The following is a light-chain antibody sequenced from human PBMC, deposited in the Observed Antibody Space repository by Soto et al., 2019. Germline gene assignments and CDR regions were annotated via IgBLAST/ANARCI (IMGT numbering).Light chain of an antibody. CDR2: EVS. CDR3: NSYTTTATRV. CDR1: SSDVGYYDY. Sequence: QSALTQPASLSGSPGQSITISCTGTSSDVGYYDYVSWYQQHPGKAPKLLIYEVSNRPSGVSDRFSGSKSGNTASLTISGLQAEDEADYFCNSYTTTATRVFGTGTKVTVL. J-gene: IGLJ1*01. V-gene: IGLV2-14*01.